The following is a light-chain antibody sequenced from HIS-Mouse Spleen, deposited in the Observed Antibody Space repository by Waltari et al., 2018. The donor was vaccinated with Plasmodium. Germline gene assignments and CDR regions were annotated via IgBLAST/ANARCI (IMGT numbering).Light chain of an antibody. J-gene: IGKJ1*01. CDR2: AAS. V-gene: IGKV1-39*01. CDR3: QQNYNTGT. Sequence: DIQMTQSPSSLSASVGDRVTITCRASQSISSYLNWYQKKPVKAPKRLIYAASSLQSGVPSRFSGSGSGTDVTLTSSSLQPEDFATYYCQQNYNTGTFGQGTKVEIK. CDR1: QSISSY.